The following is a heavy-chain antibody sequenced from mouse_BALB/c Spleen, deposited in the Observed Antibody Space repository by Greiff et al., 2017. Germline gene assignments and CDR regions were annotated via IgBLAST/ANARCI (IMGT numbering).Heavy chain of an antibody. D-gene: IGHD4-1*01. J-gene: IGHJ2*01. CDR2: ISSGSSTI. Sequence: EVHLVESGGGLVQPGGSRKLSCAAPGFPFRSFGMHWVRQAPEKGLEWVAYISSGSSTIYYADTVKGRFTISRDNPKNTLFLQMTSLRSEDTAMYYCARERTGTGDFDYWGQGTTLTVSS. CDR1: GFPFRSFG. V-gene: IGHV5-17*02. CDR3: ARERTGTGDFDY.